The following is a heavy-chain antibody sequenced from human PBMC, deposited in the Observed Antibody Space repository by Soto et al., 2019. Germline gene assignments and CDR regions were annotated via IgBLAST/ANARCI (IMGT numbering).Heavy chain of an antibody. D-gene: IGHD5-18*01. J-gene: IGHJ6*02. V-gene: IGHV3-74*01. CDR2: SKFDESTT. Sequence: EVQVVESGGGLIQPGGSLRLSCVASGFTFNIYWMHWVRQAPGKGLVWVSRSKFDESTTSYADSVKGRFTISRDNAKNTVFLQMNSLRADDTGVYYCARGIRNYYGVDVWGQGTTVTVSS. CDR1: GFTFNIYW. CDR3: ARGIRNYYGVDV.